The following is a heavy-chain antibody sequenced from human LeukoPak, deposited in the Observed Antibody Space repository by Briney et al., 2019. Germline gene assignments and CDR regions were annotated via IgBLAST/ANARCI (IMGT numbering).Heavy chain of an antibody. CDR1: GYTFTNYG. Sequence: GASVKVSCKASGYTFTNYGISWVRQAPGQGLEWMGWISAYNGDTNYAQRLQGRVTMTTDTSTSTAYMELRSLRSDDTAVYYCARRDSSGWYEDYWGQGTLVTVSS. V-gene: IGHV1-18*01. D-gene: IGHD6-19*01. CDR3: ARRDSSGWYEDY. CDR2: ISAYNGDT. J-gene: IGHJ4*02.